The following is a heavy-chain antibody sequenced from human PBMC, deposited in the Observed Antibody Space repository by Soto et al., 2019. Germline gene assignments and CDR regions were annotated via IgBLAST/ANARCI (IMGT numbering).Heavy chain of an antibody. CDR2: IRSKANSYAT. J-gene: IGHJ4*02. Sequence: EVQLVESGGGLVQPGGSLKLSCAASGFTFSGPAMHWVRQASGKGLEWVGRIRSKANSYATAYAASVKGRFTISRDDSKNTAYLQMNSLKTEDTAVYYCSRGYSYDTDWGQGTLVTVSS. CDR1: GFTFSGPA. CDR3: SRGYSYDTD. D-gene: IGHD5-18*01. V-gene: IGHV3-73*01.